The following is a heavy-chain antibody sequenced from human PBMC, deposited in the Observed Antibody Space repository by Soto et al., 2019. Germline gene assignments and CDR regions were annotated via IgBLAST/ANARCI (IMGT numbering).Heavy chain of an antibody. CDR2: ISGSGDSK. CDR1: GFTFSIYA. CDR3: ARIPYDHVWGTDRYSPNFDY. D-gene: IGHD3-16*02. V-gene: IGHV3-23*01. J-gene: IGHJ4*02. Sequence: EVQLLESGGGLVQHGGSLRLSCAASGFTFSIYALSWVRQGPGKGLEWVSGISGSGDSKHYSDSLMGRFTISRDNPKNTLYLQMNSLRAEDTAVYFCARIPYDHVWGTDRYSPNFDYWGQGTQVTVSS.